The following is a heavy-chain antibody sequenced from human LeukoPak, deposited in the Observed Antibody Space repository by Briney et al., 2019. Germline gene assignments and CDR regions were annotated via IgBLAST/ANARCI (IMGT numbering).Heavy chain of an antibody. CDR3: ASPLYGDYGLDYYYGMDV. CDR1: GFTFSRHW. D-gene: IGHD4-17*01. CDR2: INSDGSST. V-gene: IGHV3-74*01. J-gene: IGHJ6*02. Sequence: GGSLRLSCAASGFTFSRHWMHWVRHVRGKGLVWVSRINSDGSSTSYAGSVKGRFTISRDNAKNTLYLQMNSLRAEDTAVYYCASPLYGDYGLDYYYGMDVWGQGTTVTVSS.